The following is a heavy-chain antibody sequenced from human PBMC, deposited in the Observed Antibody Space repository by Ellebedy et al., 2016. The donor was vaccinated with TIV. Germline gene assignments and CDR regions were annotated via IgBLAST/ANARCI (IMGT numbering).Heavy chain of an antibody. Sequence: ESLKISXAASGFTFSNYAMNWVRQAPGKGLEWISYINADRKAMYYAESVKGRFTISRDNAKSTLYLQMNSLGAEDTAVYYCARGPYYSDPSAPYAHYWGQGTLVTVSS. V-gene: IGHV3-48*01. CDR1: GFTFSNYA. J-gene: IGHJ4*02. D-gene: IGHD3-22*01. CDR2: INADRKAM. CDR3: ARGPYYSDPSAPYAHY.